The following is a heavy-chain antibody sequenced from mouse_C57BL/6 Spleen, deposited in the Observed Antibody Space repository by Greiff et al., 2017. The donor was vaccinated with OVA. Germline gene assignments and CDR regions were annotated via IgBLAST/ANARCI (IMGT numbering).Heavy chain of an antibody. CDR1: GFTFSSYT. CDR2: ISGGGGNT. V-gene: IGHV5-9*01. J-gene: IGHJ1*03. CDR3: ASPTVVASRYWYFDV. Sequence: EVKVVESGGGLVKPGGSLKLSCAASGFTFSSYTMSWVRQTPEKRLEWVATISGGGGNTYYPDSVKGRFTISRDNAKNTLYLQMSSLRSEDTALYYCASPTVVASRYWYFDVWGTGTTVTVSS. D-gene: IGHD1-1*01.